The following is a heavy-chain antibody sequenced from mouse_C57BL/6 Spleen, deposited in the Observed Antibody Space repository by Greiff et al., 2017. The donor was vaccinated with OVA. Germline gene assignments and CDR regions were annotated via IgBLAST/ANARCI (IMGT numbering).Heavy chain of an antibody. CDR3: TEGDDYAWFAY. CDR2: IRLKSDNYAT. Sequence: EVQLQESGGGLVQPGGSMKLSCVASGFTFSNYWMNWVRQSPEKGLEWVAQIRLKSDNYATHYAESVKGRFTISRDDSKSSVYLQMNNLRAEDTGIYYCTEGDDYAWFAYWGQGTLVTVSA. CDR1: GFTFSNYW. D-gene: IGHD2-4*01. V-gene: IGHV6-3*01. J-gene: IGHJ3*01.